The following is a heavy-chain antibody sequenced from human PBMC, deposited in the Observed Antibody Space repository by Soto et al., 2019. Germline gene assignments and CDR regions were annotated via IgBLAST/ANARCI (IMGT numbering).Heavy chain of an antibody. D-gene: IGHD3-22*01. CDR2: IDPSDSYT. CDR3: ASVYDSSGPSYYYGMDV. J-gene: IGHJ6*02. CDR1: GYSFTSYW. Sequence: PGESLKISCKGSGYSFTSYWISWVRQMPEKGLEWMGRIDPSDSYTNYSPSFQGHVTISADKSISTAYLQWSSLKASDTAMYYCASVYDSSGPSYYYGMDVWGQGTTVTVSS. V-gene: IGHV5-10-1*01.